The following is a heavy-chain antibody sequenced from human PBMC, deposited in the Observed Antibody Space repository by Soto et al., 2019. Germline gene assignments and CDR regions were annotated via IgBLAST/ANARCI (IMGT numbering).Heavy chain of an antibody. J-gene: IGHJ6*03. CDR3: ARSTVTTQNYYYYMDV. Sequence: QVQLVQSGAEVKKPGSSVKVSCKASGGTFSSYTISWVRQAPGQGLEWMGRIIPILGIANYAQKLQGRVTITADKSTSTAYMELSSLRSEDTAVYYCARSTVTTQNYYYYMDVWGKGTTVTVSS. V-gene: IGHV1-69*02. CDR2: IIPILGIA. D-gene: IGHD4-17*01. CDR1: GGTFSSYT.